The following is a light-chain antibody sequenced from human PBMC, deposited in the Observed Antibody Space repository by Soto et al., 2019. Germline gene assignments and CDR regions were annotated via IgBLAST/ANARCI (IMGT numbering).Light chain of an antibody. CDR2: DVS. V-gene: IGLV2-14*01. Sequence: QSALTQPASVSGSPGQSITISCTGTSSDVGGYNYVSWYQQHPGTAPKLMIYDVSNRPSGVSTRFSCSKSSNTASLTTAGLQAEDEADYYCSSYTSSSTRVFGGGTKVTVL. CDR1: SSDVGGYNY. J-gene: IGLJ2*01. CDR3: SSYTSSSTRV.